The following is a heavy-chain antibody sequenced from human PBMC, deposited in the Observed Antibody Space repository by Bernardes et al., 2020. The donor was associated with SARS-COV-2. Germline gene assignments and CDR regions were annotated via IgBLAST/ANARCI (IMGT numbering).Heavy chain of an antibody. CDR3: ARGSDYYDSSGYYNWFDP. V-gene: IGHV3-13*01. Sequence: GGSLRLSRAASGFTFSSYDMHWVRQATGKGLEWVSAIGTAGDTYYPGSVKGRFTISRENAKNSLYLQMNSLRAGDTAVYYCARGSDYYDSSGYYNWFDPWGQGTLVTVSS. D-gene: IGHD3-22*01. CDR2: IGTAGDT. CDR1: GFTFSSYD. J-gene: IGHJ5*02.